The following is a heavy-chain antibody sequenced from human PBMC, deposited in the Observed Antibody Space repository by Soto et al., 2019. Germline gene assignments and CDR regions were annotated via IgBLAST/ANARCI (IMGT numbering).Heavy chain of an antibody. Sequence: GASVKVSCKASGYTFTSYYMHWVRQAPGQGLEWMGIINPSNGNTKYSQKFQGRVTITRDTSASTAYMRLSSLRSEDTAVYYCARDIGLWFGESRSCLDYWGQGTLVTVSS. D-gene: IGHD3-10*01. CDR1: GYTFTSYY. V-gene: IGHV1-46*01. CDR2: INPSNGNT. CDR3: ARDIGLWFGESRSCLDY. J-gene: IGHJ4*02.